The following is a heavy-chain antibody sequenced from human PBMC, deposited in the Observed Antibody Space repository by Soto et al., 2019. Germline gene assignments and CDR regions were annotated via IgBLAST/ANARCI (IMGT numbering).Heavy chain of an antibody. J-gene: IGHJ4*02. V-gene: IGHV3-48*03. CDR1: GFTFTNFE. D-gene: IGHD3-22*01. Sequence: GGSLRLSCAVSGFTFTNFEMSWVRQAPGKGLEWISYINTDSSYIYYADSVKGRFTVSRDNAKNSLYLQMNSLRAEDTAVYYCARENYDSRGYFLDYWGPGTLVTVSS. CDR3: ARENYDSRGYFLDY. CDR2: INTDSSYI.